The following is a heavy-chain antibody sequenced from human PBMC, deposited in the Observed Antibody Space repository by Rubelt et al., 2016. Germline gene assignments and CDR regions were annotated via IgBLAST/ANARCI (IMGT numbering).Heavy chain of an antibody. Sequence: QVQLVQSGAEVKKPGASVKLSCKASGYTFTGYYIHWVRQAPGQGLEWMGRISSSSGVTNYAQKFQGRVTMTRDTSISTAYMELSGLRSDDTAVYYCAREAPMAGSCVDYWGQGTLVTVSS. V-gene: IGHV1-2*06. CDR3: AREAPMAGSCVDY. D-gene: IGHD6-19*01. CDR2: ISSSSGVT. CDR1: GYTFTGYY. J-gene: IGHJ4*02.